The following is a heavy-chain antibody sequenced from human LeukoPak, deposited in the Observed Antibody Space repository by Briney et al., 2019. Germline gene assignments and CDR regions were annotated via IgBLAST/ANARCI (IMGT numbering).Heavy chain of an antibody. CDR3: ARADITYYYGSAPYYFDY. J-gene: IGHJ4*02. CDR1: GGSISSYY. V-gene: IGHV4-59*01. D-gene: IGHD3-10*01. Sequence: SVTLSLTCTVSGGSISSYYWSWIRQPPGKGLEWIGYIYYSGSTNYNPSLKSRVTISVDTSKNQFSLKLSSVTAADTAVYYCARADITYYYGSAPYYFDYWGQETLVTVSS. CDR2: IYYSGST.